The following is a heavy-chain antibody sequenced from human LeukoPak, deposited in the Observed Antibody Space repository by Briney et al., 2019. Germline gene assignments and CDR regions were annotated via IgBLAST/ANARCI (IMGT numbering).Heavy chain of an antibody. CDR1: GFTFSSYG. V-gene: IGHV3-30*02. CDR3: ARQLGSGSYYRQYYFDY. J-gene: IGHJ4*02. D-gene: IGHD3-10*01. Sequence: GGSLRLSCAASGFTFSSYGMHWVRQAPGKGLEWVAFIRYDGSNKYYADSVKGRFTISRDNSKNTLYLQMNSLRAEDTAVYYCARQLGSGSYYRQYYFDYWGQGTLVTVSS. CDR2: IRYDGSNK.